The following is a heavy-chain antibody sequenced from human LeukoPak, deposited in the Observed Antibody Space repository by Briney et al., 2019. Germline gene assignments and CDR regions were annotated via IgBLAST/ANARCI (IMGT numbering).Heavy chain of an antibody. D-gene: IGHD1-26*01. J-gene: IGHJ4*02. CDR1: GFTFADYA. CDR3: AKDRSGSYQSPFEY. CDR2: ISWNSGSI. Sequence: GGSLRLPCAASGFTFADYAMHWVRQAPGKGLECVSGISWNSGSIGYADSVKGRFTISRDNAKNSLHLQMNSLRAEDTALYYCAKDRSGSYQSPFEYWGQGTLVTVSS. V-gene: IGHV3-9*01.